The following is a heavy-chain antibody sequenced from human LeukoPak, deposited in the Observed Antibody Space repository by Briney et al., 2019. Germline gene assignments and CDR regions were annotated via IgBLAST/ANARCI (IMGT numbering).Heavy chain of an antibody. J-gene: IGHJ4*02. CDR1: GYTLTELS. V-gene: IGHV1-24*01. CDR2: FDPEDGET. D-gene: IGHD3-22*01. CDR3: ATDRVHYDSSGYFLK. Sequence: ASVKVSCTVSGYTLTELSMHWVGQAPGKGREWMGGFDPEDGETIYAQKFQGRVTMTEDTSTDTAYMELSSLRSEDTAVYYCATDRVHYDSSGYFLKWGQGTLVTVSS.